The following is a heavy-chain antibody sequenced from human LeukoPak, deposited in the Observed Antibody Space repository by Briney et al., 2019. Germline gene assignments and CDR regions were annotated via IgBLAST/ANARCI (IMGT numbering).Heavy chain of an antibody. V-gene: IGHV3-30*18. D-gene: IGHD1-26*01. CDR2: ISYDGSNK. CDR3: AKGYSVGATNLSFDY. Sequence: GGSLRLSCAASGFTFSSSGMHWVRQAPGKGLEWVAVISYDGSNKYYADSVKGRFTFSRDNSKNTLYLQMNSLRAEDTAVYYCAKGYSVGATNLSFDYWGQGTLVTVSS. CDR1: GFTFSSSG. J-gene: IGHJ4*02.